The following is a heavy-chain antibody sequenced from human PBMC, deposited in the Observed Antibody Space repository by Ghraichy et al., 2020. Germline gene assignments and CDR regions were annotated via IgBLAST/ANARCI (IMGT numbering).Heavy chain of an antibody. V-gene: IGHV3-23*01. D-gene: IGHD3-22*01. Sequence: GESLNISCAASGFTFSSYAMSWVRQTPGKGLEWVSAISGSGGSTYYADSVKGRFTTSRDNSKNTLYLQMNSLRAEDTAVYYCAKALNYFDSSGYLYYFDFWGQGTLVTVSS. CDR3: AKALNYFDSSGYLYYFDF. J-gene: IGHJ4*02. CDR1: GFTFSSYA. CDR2: ISGSGGST.